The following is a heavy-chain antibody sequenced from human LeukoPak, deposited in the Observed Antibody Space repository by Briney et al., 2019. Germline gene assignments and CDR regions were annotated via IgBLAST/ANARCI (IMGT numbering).Heavy chain of an antibody. Sequence: SETLSLTCAVYGGSFSGYYWSWIRQPPGEGLEWIGEIYHSGSTNYNPSLKSRVTMSVDTSKNQFSLKLSSVTAADTAVYYCARDGSNTVTTAGGWGQGTMVTVSS. V-gene: IGHV4-34*01. CDR2: IYHSGST. CDR1: GGSFSGYY. CDR3: ARDGSNTVTTAGG. J-gene: IGHJ3*01. D-gene: IGHD4-11*01.